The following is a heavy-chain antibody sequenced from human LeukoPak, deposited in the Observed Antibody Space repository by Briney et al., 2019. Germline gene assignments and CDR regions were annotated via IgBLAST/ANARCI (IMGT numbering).Heavy chain of an antibody. V-gene: IGHV3-33*01. CDR1: GFTFSSYG. CDR2: IWYNGSNK. Sequence: PGRSLRLSCAASGFTFSSYGMHWVRQAPGKGLEWIAVIWYNGSNKYYADSVKGRFTIARDNSKNTLYLQMNSLVADATVVYYATRGKGIVVVPAEKNYGMDVWGQGTTVTVSS. J-gene: IGHJ6*02. CDR3: TRGKGIVVVPAEKNYGMDV. D-gene: IGHD2-2*01.